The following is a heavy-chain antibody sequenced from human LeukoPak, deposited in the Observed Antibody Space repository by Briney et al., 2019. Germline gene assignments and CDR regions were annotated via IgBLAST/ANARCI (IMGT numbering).Heavy chain of an antibody. J-gene: IGHJ3*02. CDR3: AKDPWGVVTPSRFDI. CDR1: GFTFNNYW. Sequence: PGGSLRLSCAASGFTFNNYWMSWVRQAPGKGLEWVANIREDGSEKYYVDSVKGQFTISRDNAKNSLFLQMNYLRAEDTAIYYCAKDPWGVVTPSRFDIWGQGTMVTVSS. D-gene: IGHD4-23*01. CDR2: IREDGSEK. V-gene: IGHV3-7*01.